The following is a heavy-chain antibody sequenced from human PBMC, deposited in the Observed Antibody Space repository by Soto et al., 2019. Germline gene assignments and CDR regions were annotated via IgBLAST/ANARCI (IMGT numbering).Heavy chain of an antibody. Sequence: EVQLLESGGGLVQPGGSLRLSCAASGFTFSSYAMSWVRQAPGKGLEWVSAISGSGGSTYYADSVKGRFTISRDNSKNTLYMQMNSLRAEDTAVYYCALAVAAQGNYYYGMDVWGQGTTVTVSS. CDR2: ISGSGGST. V-gene: IGHV3-23*01. D-gene: IGHD6-19*01. CDR1: GFTFSSYA. CDR3: ALAVAAQGNYYYGMDV. J-gene: IGHJ6*02.